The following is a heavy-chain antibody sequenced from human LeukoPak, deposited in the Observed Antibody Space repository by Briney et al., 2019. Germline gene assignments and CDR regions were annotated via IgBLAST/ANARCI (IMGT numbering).Heavy chain of an antibody. D-gene: IGHD3-10*01. J-gene: IGHJ4*02. Sequence: GGSLTLSCVASGFIFSDQYMDWVRQAPGKWLEWVGRIRNKAMTFATESVASIKGTFTTSRDESQYTLSIQMSTVKTEETAVYYCARPYGSDKYYTYFDYWGQGTLVTVSS. CDR3: ARPYGSDKYYTYFDY. CDR2: IRNKAMTFAT. CDR1: GFIFSDQY. V-gene: IGHV3-72*01.